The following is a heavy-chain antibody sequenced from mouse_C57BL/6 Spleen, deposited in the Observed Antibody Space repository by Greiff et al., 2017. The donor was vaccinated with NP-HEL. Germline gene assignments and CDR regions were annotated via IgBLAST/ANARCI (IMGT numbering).Heavy chain of an antibody. CDR3: TRSWVFYYGLDY. Sequence: QVQLQQSGAELVRPGASVTLSCKASGYTFTDYEMHWVKQTPVHGLEWIGAIDPETGGTAYNQKFKGKAILTADKSSSTAYMELRSLTSEDSAVYYCTRSWVFYYGLDYWGQGTTLTVSS. D-gene: IGHD1-1*01. V-gene: IGHV1-15*01. CDR1: GYTFTDYE. J-gene: IGHJ2*01. CDR2: IDPETGGT.